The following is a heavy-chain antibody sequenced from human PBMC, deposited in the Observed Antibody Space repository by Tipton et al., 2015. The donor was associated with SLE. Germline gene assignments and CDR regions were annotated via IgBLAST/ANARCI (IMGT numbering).Heavy chain of an antibody. CDR2: ISHDGSNK. D-gene: IGHD3-16*01. CDR1: GFTFSSYG. J-gene: IGHJ4*02. V-gene: IGHV3-30*18. Sequence: SLRLSCAASGFTFSSYGMHWVRQAPGKGLEWVAVISHDGSNKFYADSVKGRFTISRDNSKNTLYLQMNSLRAEDTAVYYCAKEGGHGWGQGTLVTVSS. CDR3: AKEGGHG.